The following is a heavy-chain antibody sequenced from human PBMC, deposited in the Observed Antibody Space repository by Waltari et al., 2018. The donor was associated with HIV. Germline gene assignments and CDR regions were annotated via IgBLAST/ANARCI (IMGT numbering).Heavy chain of an antibody. CDR3: ARRTEMATINGYGMDV. CDR1: GYSFPSHW. Sequence: EVQLVQSGAEVKKPGESLKISCKGSGYSFPSHWIGWVRQMPGKGLEWMGIIYPGDSDTRYSPSFQGQVTISADKSISTAYLQWSSLKASDTAMYYCARRTEMATINGYGMDVWGQGTTVTVSS. CDR2: IYPGDSDT. D-gene: IGHD5-12*01. J-gene: IGHJ6*02. V-gene: IGHV5-51*01.